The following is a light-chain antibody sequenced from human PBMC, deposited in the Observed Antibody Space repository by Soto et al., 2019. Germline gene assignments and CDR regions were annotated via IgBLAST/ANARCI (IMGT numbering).Light chain of an antibody. CDR3: QQYVTSPPGT. J-gene: IGKJ1*01. V-gene: IGKV3-20*01. Sequence: IVLTQSPGTLSLSPGERATLSCRASQSVSNNYLAWYQQKPGQAPRLLIYGASSRATGIPDRFSGSGSGTDFTLTISRLEPGDFAVCYCQQYVTSPPGTFGQGTKVDIK. CDR2: GAS. CDR1: QSVSNNY.